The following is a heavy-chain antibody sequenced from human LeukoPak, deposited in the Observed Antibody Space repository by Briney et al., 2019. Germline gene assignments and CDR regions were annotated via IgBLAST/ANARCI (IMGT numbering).Heavy chain of an antibody. CDR3: ARTLPPNILLLTGYLSDVYYYYVIHV. CDR2: IIPIFGTA. D-gene: IGHD3-9*01. V-gene: IGHV1-69*13. J-gene: IGHJ6*02. CDR1: GCTFNSYA. Sequence: GASVKVSCKASGCTFNSYAISWVRQAPGQGLEWMGGIIPIFGTANYAQKFQGRVTVTADESTSTAHRELSGLRSEDTAVYYCARTLPPNILLLTGYLSDVYYYYVIHVWRQAPTATVSS.